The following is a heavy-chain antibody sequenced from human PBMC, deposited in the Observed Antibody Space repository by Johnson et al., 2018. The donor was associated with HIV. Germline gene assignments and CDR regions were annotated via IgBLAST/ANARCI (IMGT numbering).Heavy chain of an antibody. J-gene: IGHJ1*01. CDR1: GFTFDDYG. CDR3: AAGFCPASSVLELGDNVRGLLGLRWAM. D-gene: IGHD6-13*01. CDR2: ISRNSVRI. Sequence: VQLVESGGGVVRPGGSLRLSCAASGFTFDDYGMSWVRQAPGKGLEWVSGISRNSVRIGCADSVKGRFTISRDNAKNSLYLQMNVLLCKRARFSSIAAGFCPASSVLELGDNVRGLLGLRWAMWG. V-gene: IGHV3-20*01.